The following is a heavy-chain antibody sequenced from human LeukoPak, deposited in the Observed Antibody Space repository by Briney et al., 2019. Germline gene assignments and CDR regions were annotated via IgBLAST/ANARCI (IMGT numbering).Heavy chain of an antibody. J-gene: IGHJ4*02. CDR2: IWYDGSNK. D-gene: IGHD2/OR15-2a*01. V-gene: IGHV3-33*01. CDR3: AREGPRGNSQFDY. CDR1: GFTFSSYG. Sequence: TGGSLRLSCAPSGFTFSSYGMHWVRQAPGKGLEWVALIWYDGSNKYYADSVKGRLTISRDNSKNTLYLQMNSLRAEDTAVYYCAREGPRGNSQFDYWGQGTLVTVSS.